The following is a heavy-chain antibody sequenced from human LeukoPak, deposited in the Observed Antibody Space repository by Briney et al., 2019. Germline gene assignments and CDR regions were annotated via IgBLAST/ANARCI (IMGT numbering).Heavy chain of an antibody. V-gene: IGHV1-69*13. D-gene: IGHD2-8*01. CDR2: IIPIFGTA. J-gene: IGHJ4*02. CDR1: GGTFSSYA. Sequence: ASVKVSCKASGGTFSSYAISWVRQAPGQGLEWMGGIIPIFGTANYAQKFQGRVTITADESTSTAYMELSSLRSEDTAVYYCASDAKPQMGYFDYWGQGTLVTVSS. CDR3: ASDAKPQMGYFDY.